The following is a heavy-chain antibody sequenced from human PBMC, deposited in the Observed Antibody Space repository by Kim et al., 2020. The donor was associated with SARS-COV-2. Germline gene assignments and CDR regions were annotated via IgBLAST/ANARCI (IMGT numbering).Heavy chain of an antibody. J-gene: IGHJ2*01. Sequence: KGRFTSSGDNSKNTLYLQMNSLRAEDTAVYYCAKEFCDSSSWYPCWYFDLWGRGTLVTVSS. D-gene: IGHD6-13*01. V-gene: IGHV3-30*02. CDR3: AKEFCDSSSWYPCWYFDL.